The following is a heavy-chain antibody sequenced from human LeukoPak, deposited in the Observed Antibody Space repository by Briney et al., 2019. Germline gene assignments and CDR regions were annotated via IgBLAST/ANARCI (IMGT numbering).Heavy chain of an antibody. Sequence: ASVKVSCKASGYTFTSYDINWVRQATGQGLEWMGIINPSGGSTSYAQKFQGRVTMTRDTSTSTVYMELSRLRSEDTAVYYCARSPGGDPIKDAFDIWGQGTMVTVSS. J-gene: IGHJ3*02. CDR1: GYTFTSYD. D-gene: IGHD4-17*01. CDR3: ARSPGGDPIKDAFDI. V-gene: IGHV1-46*01. CDR2: INPSGGST.